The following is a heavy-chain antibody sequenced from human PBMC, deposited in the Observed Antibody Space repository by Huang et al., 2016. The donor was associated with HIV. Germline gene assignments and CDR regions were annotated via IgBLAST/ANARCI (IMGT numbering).Heavy chain of an antibody. Sequence: QVQLQQWGAGLLKPSETLSLTCAVYGGSFSGYYWRWIRQSPGKGLEGIGEINHSGSTNYNPSLKSRLTISVDTSKNQFSLKLGSVTAADTAVYYCARERMMSWLDDHDAFDIWGQGTMVTVSS. CDR3: ARERMMSWLDDHDAFDI. CDR1: GGSFSGYY. J-gene: IGHJ3*02. V-gene: IGHV4-34*01. D-gene: IGHD1-1*01. CDR2: INHSGST.